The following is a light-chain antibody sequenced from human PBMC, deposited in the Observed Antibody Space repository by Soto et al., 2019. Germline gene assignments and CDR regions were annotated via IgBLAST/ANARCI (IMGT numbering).Light chain of an antibody. V-gene: IGKV3-11*01. CDR3: QQRSKWPIT. J-gene: IGKJ5*01. CDR1: QSVSTY. CDR2: DAS. Sequence: EIVLTQSPGTLSLSQGERAALSCRASQSVSTYLAWYQQKPGQAPRLFIYDASNRATGIPARFSGSGSGTDFTLTISSLEPEDFAVYYCQQRSKWPITFGQGTRLEIK.